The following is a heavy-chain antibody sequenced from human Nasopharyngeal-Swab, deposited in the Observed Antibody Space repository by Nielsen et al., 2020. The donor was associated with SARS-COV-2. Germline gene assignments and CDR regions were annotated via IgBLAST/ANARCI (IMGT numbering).Heavy chain of an antibody. J-gene: IGHJ6*02. Sequence: IRQPPGKALEWLAHIFSNEEKSYSTSRKGRLTISKDTSKSQVVLTMTNMDTVDTATYYCARILGHGDMIYYYYGMDVWGQGTTVTVSS. CDR3: ARILGHGDMIYYYYGMDV. D-gene: IGHD4-17*01. V-gene: IGHV2-26*01. CDR2: IFSNEEK.